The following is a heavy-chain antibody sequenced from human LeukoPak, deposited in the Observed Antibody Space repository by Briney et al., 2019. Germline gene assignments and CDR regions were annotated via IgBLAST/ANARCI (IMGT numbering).Heavy chain of an antibody. D-gene: IGHD2/OR15-2a*01. Sequence: ASVTVSCKASGYTFTSYMHWVRQAPGQGLEWMGILNPSGGSTSYAQKFQGRVTMTRDTSTSTVYMELSSLRSEDTAVYYCARVFTGGPVEIFDAFDIWGQGTMVTVSS. CDR3: ARVFTGGPVEIFDAFDI. V-gene: IGHV1-46*01. CDR2: LNPSGGST. J-gene: IGHJ3*02. CDR1: GYTFTSY.